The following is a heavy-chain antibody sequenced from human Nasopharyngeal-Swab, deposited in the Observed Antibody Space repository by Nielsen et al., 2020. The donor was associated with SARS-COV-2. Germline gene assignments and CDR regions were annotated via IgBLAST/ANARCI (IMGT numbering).Heavy chain of an antibody. J-gene: IGHJ3*02. CDR1: GYSFTSYW. Sequence: GESLKISCKGSGYSFTSYWIGWVRQMPGKGLEWMGIIYPGDSDTRYSPSFQGQVTISADKSISTAYLQWSSLRASDTAMYYCARRRYYDSSGYYHKSAFDIWGQGTMVTVSS. CDR2: IYPGDSDT. D-gene: IGHD3-22*01. V-gene: IGHV5-51*01. CDR3: ARRRYYDSSGYYHKSAFDI.